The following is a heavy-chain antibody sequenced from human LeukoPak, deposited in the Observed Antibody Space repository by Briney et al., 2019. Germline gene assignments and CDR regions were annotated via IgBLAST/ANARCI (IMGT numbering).Heavy chain of an antibody. Sequence: GGSLRLSCAASGFTFSDYYMSWIRQAPGKGLEWVSYISSSGSTIYYADSVKGRFTISRDNAKNSLYLQMNSLRAEDTAVYYCARGVYGDYASPINYYYYYYMDVWGEGTTVTISS. CDR3: ARGVYGDYASPINYYYYYYMDV. J-gene: IGHJ6*03. CDR2: ISSSGSTI. V-gene: IGHV3-11*01. D-gene: IGHD4-17*01. CDR1: GFTFSDYY.